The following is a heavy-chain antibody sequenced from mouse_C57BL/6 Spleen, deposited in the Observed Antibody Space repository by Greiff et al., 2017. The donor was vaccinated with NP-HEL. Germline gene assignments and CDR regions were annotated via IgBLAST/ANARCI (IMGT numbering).Heavy chain of an antibody. CDR2: ISSGSSTI. CDR1: GFTFSDYG. V-gene: IGHV5-17*01. CDR3: ARAIYYGNLFDY. J-gene: IGHJ2*01. D-gene: IGHD2-1*01. Sequence: EVKVVESGGGLVKPGGSLKLSCAASGFTFSDYGMHWVRQAPEKGLEWVAYISSGSSTIYYADTVKGRFTISRDNAKNTLFLQMTSLRSEYTAMYYCARAIYYGNLFDYWGQGTTLTVSS.